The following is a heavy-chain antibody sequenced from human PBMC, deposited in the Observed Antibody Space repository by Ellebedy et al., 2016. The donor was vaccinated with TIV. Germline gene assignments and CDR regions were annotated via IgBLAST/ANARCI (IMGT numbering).Heavy chain of an antibody. J-gene: IGHJ6*02. Sequence: AASVKVSCKASGYTFTSYYMHWVRQAPGQGLEWMGIINPSGGSTSYAQKFQGRVTMTRDTSTSTVYMELSSLRSEDTAVYYWARGQLWWPKGNYYYYGMDVWGQGTTVTVSS. D-gene: IGHD5-18*01. CDR1: GYTFTSYY. CDR2: INPSGGST. CDR3: ARGQLWWPKGNYYYYGMDV. V-gene: IGHV1-46*01.